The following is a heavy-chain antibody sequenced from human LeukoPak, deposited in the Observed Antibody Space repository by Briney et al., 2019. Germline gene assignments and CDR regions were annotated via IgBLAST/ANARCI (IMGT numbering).Heavy chain of an antibody. CDR3: AKVVQYTASTGTGLDY. V-gene: IGHV3-33*06. J-gene: IGHJ4*02. CDR1: GFTFSNYG. D-gene: IGHD6-13*01. CDR2: IWYDGSYK. Sequence: GGSLRLSCAASGFTFSNYGMHWVRQAPGKGLDWVAVIWYDGSYKYYADSVKGRFTISRDNSKNTLYLQMNRLRAEDTAVYYCAKVVQYTASTGTGLDYWGQGTLVTVSS.